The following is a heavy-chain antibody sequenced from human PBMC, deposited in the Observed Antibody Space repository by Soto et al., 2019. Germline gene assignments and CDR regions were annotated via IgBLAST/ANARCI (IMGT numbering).Heavy chain of an antibody. D-gene: IGHD3-3*01. V-gene: IGHV1-8*01. J-gene: IGHJ3*01. CDR1: GYTFTSYD. CDR2: MNPNSGNT. Sequence: ASVKVSCKASGYTFTSYDINWVRQATGQGLAWMGWMNPNSGNTGYAQKFQGRVTMTRNTSISTAYMELSSLRSEDTAVYYCARATWYYDFWSCYLAFDFLGQGTMVTVSS. CDR3: ARATWYYDFWSCYLAFDF.